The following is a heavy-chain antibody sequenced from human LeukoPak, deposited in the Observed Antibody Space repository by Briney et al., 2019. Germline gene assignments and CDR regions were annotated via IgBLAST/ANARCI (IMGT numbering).Heavy chain of an antibody. Sequence: ASVKVSCKASGYTFTSYAMHWVRQAPGQRLEWMGWINAGNGNTKYSQKFQGRVTITRDTSASTAYMELSSLRSEDTAVYYCASASSSWYTRGDNWFDPWGQGTLVTVSS. CDR3: ASASSSWYTRGDNWFDP. J-gene: IGHJ5*02. V-gene: IGHV1-3*01. D-gene: IGHD6-13*01. CDR1: GYTFTSYA. CDR2: INAGNGNT.